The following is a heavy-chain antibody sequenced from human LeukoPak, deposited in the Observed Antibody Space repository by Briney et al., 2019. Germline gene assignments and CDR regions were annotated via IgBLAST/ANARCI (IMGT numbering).Heavy chain of an antibody. Sequence: TGGSLRLSCAASGFSLSMYWMTWVRQAPGKGLEWAANIKPDGSEKNYVDSVKGRFTISRDNAKNSLFLQMNSLRAEDTAAYYCARGNNWYGYWGQGTLVTVSS. CDR3: ARGNNWYGY. D-gene: IGHD5-24*01. CDR2: IKPDGSEK. CDR1: GFSLSMYW. J-gene: IGHJ4*02. V-gene: IGHV3-7*01.